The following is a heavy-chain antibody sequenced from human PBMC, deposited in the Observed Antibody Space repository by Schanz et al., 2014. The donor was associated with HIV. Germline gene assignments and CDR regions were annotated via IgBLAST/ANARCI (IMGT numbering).Heavy chain of an antibody. J-gene: IGHJ4*02. Sequence: VQLVDSGGGVVQPGGSLRLSCAASGLTFSTYAMSWVRQAPGKGLEWVSVLYSGGRKYYADAVKGRFTISRDNSKNTLYFQMNSLRAEDTAIYYCAKTSYGWYFDYWGQGTLVTVSS. CDR3: AKTSYGWYFDY. CDR1: GLTFSTYA. CDR2: LYSGGRK. V-gene: IGHV3-23*03. D-gene: IGHD6-19*01.